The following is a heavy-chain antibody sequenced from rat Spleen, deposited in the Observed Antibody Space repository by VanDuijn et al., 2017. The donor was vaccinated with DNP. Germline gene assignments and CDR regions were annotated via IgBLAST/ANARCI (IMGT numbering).Heavy chain of an antibody. CDR1: GFTFSDYY. CDR2: ISYDGGSP. Sequence: EVQLVESGGGLVQPGRSLKLSCAASGFTFSDYYMAWVRQAPTKGLEWVAYISYDGGSPYYGDSVKGRFTISRDNAKSTLYLQMNSLRSEDMATYYCARQGPGITTRYFDYWGQGVMVTVSS. CDR3: ARQGPGITTRYFDY. J-gene: IGHJ2*01. V-gene: IGHV5-22*01. D-gene: IGHD1-4*01.